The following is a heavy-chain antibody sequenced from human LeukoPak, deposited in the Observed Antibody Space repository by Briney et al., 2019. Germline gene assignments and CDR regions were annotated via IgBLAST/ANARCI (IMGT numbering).Heavy chain of an antibody. CDR1: GFTFSSYG. D-gene: IGHD2-21*01. J-gene: IGHJ4*01. Sequence: GGSLRLSCAASGFTFSSYGMHWVRQAPGKGLEWVAFIRYDGSNKYYADSVKGRFTISRDNSKNTLYLQMNSLRAEDTAVYYCAKDLAPRNCGGDCYSYENFDYWGQGTLVTVSS. CDR2: IRYDGSNK. CDR3: AKDLAPRNCGGDCYSYENFDY. V-gene: IGHV3-30*02.